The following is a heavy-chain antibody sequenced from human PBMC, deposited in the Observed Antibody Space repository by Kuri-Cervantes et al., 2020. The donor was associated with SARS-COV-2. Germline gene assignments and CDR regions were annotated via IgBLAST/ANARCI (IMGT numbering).Heavy chain of an antibody. CDR2: ISGDGGTT. V-gene: IGHV3-43*02. J-gene: IGHJ4*02. Sequence: GGSLRLSCAASGFTFDDYAMHWVRQAPGKGLEWVSLISGDGGTTYYADSVKGRFTISRDNSKNSLYLQMNSLRSEDTAFYYRAKDQGQQLAFDYWGQGTLVTVSS. CDR3: AKDQGQQLAFDY. D-gene: IGHD6-13*01. CDR1: GFTFDDYA.